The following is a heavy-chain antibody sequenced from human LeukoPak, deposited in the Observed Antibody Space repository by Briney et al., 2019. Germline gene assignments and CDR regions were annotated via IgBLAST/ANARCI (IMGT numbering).Heavy chain of an antibody. CDR1: GGSISSYY. J-gene: IGHJ6*03. CDR2: IYYSGST. Sequence: SETLSLTCTVSGGSISSYYWSWIRQPPGKGLEWIGYIYYSGSTNYNPSLKSRVTISVDTSKNQFSLKLSSVTAADTAVYYCARLGGGGSYPTIYYYYYYTDVWGKGTTVTVSS. D-gene: IGHD1-26*01. CDR3: ARLGGGGSYPTIYYYYYYTDV. V-gene: IGHV4-59*08.